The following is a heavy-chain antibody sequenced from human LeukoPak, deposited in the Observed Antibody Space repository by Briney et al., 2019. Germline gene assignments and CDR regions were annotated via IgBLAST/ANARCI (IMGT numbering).Heavy chain of an antibody. CDR2: ISRGGNTI. Sequence: GGSLRLSCAASVFTFSNNEMNWVRQATGKGLEWVSYISRGGNTIYYSDSVKGRFTISRDNAKNSLYLQMNSLRAEDTAVYYCARRAGDYSHPYDYWGQGILVTVSS. CDR3: ARRAGDYSHPYDY. CDR1: VFTFSNNE. V-gene: IGHV3-48*03. D-gene: IGHD3-22*01. J-gene: IGHJ4*02.